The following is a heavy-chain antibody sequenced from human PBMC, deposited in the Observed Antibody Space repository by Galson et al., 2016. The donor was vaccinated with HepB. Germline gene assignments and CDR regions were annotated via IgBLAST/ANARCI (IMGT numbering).Heavy chain of an antibody. D-gene: IGHD2-15*01. J-gene: IGHJ4*02. CDR2: ISSSTYI. V-gene: IGHV3-21*01. CDR1: GFSFGRFG. Sequence: SLRLSCAASGFSFGRFGMTWVRQAPGKGLEWVSSISSSTYIYYADSVKGRFTISRDNAKNSLYLQMNSLRAEDTAVYYCARADSVFDYWGQGTLVTVSS. CDR3: ARADSVFDY.